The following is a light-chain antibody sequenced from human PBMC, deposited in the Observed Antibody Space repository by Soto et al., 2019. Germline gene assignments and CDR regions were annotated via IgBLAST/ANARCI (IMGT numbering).Light chain of an antibody. Sequence: PWESASLSFRASQTVSITYLTWYQQKPGQAPRLLIFGASKRATGIPDRFSGSGSGRDFTLTISGLEPEDFAVYYCQQYGSSPLISFGQGTRLEIK. V-gene: IGKV3-20*01. CDR1: QTVSITY. J-gene: IGKJ5*01. CDR3: QQYGSSPLIS. CDR2: GAS.